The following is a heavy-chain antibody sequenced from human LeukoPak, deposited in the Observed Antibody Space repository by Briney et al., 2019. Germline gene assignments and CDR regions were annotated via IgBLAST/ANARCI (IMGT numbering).Heavy chain of an antibody. CDR1: GGSFSGYY. CDR2: INHSGST. CDR3: ARGTTKLTAAAGTHFDY. Sequence: PSETLSLTCAVYGGSFSGYYWGWIRQPPGKGLEWIGEINHSGSTNYNPSLKSRATISVDTSKNQFSLKLSSVTAADTAVYYCARGTTKLTAAAGTHFDYWGQGTLVTVSS. J-gene: IGHJ4*02. V-gene: IGHV4-34*01. D-gene: IGHD6-13*01.